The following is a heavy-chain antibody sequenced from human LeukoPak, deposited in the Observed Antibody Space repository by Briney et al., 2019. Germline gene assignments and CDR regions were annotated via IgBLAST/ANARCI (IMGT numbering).Heavy chain of an antibody. CDR3: ARGTQGVLRFLEWLSPNWFDP. V-gene: IGHV4-34*01. D-gene: IGHD3-3*01. CDR2: INHSGST. J-gene: IGHJ5*02. Sequence: PSETLSLTCAVYGGSFSGYYWGWIRQPPGKGLEWIGEINHSGSTNYNPSLKSRVTISVDTSKNQFSLKLSSVTAADTAVYYCARGTQGVLRFLEWLSPNWFDPWGQGTLVTVSS. CDR1: GGSFSGYY.